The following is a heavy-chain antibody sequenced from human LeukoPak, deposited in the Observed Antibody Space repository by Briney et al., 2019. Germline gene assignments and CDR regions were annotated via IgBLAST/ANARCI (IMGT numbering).Heavy chain of an antibody. CDR3: ARGKIVVVTACWFDP. Sequence: SETLSLTCTVSGGSISSSSYYWGWIRQPPGKGLEWIGSIYYSGSTYYNPSLKSRVTISVDTSKNQFSLKLSSVTAADTAVYYCARGKIVVVTACWFDPWGQGTLVTVSS. V-gene: IGHV4-39*07. CDR1: GGSISSSSYY. D-gene: IGHD2-21*02. J-gene: IGHJ5*02. CDR2: IYYSGST.